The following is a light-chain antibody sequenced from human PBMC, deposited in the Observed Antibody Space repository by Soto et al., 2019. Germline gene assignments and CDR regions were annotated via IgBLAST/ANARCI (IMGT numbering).Light chain of an antibody. V-gene: IGKV1-5*03. Sequence: DIQMTQSPSTLSASVEDRVTITCRASQSISSWLAWYQQKPGKAPKLLIYKASSLESGVPSRFSGSGSGTEFTLTIISLQPDDFATYYCQQYNSYWTFGQGTKVDIK. J-gene: IGKJ1*01. CDR2: KAS. CDR3: QQYNSYWT. CDR1: QSISSW.